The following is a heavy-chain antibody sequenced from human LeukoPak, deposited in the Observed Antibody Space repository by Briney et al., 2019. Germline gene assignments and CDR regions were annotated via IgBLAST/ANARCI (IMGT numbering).Heavy chain of an antibody. V-gene: IGHV3-23*01. Sequence: GGSLRLSCTASGFTFSDYAMSWVRQAPGKGLEWVSGISGSGGSIRYADSVKGRFIISRDNSKNTLYLQMNSLRAEDTAVYYCAKGGDGYNYYFDYWGQGTLVTVSS. CDR1: GFTFSDYA. D-gene: IGHD5-24*01. J-gene: IGHJ4*02. CDR3: AKGGDGYNYYFDY. CDR2: ISGSGGSI.